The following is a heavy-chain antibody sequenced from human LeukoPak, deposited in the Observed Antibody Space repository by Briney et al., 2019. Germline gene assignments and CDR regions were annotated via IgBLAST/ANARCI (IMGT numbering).Heavy chain of an antibody. CDR3: AKAEGYDILTGLDY. J-gene: IGHJ4*02. V-gene: IGHV3-23*01. CDR1: GFTFSSYA. Sequence: GGSLRLSCATSGFTFSSYAMSWVRQAPGKGLEWVSGIGSSGGSTYYADSVKGRFTISRDNSKNTLYLQMNSLRTEDTAVYYCAKAEGYDILTGLDYWGQGTLVTVSS. CDR2: IGSSGGST. D-gene: IGHD3-9*01.